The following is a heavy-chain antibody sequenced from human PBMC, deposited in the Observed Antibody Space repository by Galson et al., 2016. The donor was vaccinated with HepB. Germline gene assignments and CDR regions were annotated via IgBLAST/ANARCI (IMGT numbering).Heavy chain of an antibody. V-gene: IGHV3-9*01. CDR1: GFTFGHYA. CDR2: ISWNSDSI. D-gene: IGHD2-2*01. CDR3: AKSDCSSTSCFPDY. Sequence: SLRLSCAASGFTFGHYAMHWVRQAPGKDLEWVSGISWNSDSIGYADSVKGRFTISRDNAKNSLYLQMNSLRAEDTALYYCAKSDCSSTSCFPDYWGQGTLVTVSS. J-gene: IGHJ4*02.